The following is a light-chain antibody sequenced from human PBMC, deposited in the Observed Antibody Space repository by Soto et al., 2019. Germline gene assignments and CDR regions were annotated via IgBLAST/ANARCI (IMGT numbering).Light chain of an antibody. CDR2: EVS. J-gene: IGLJ1*01. Sequence: QSVLTQPASVSGSPGQSITISCTGTSSDVGGYNYVSWYQQHPGKAPKLMIYEVSNRPSGVSKRFSGSKSGHTASLTISGLQFEDEADYFCTSYTSSTTLDVFGTGTKVTVL. V-gene: IGLV2-14*01. CDR3: TSYTSSTTLDV. CDR1: SSDVGGYNY.